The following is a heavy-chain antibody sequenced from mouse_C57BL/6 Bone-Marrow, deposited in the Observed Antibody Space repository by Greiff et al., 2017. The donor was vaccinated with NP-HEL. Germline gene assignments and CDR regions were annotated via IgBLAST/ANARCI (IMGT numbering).Heavy chain of an antibody. CDR1: GYTFTSYW. Sequence: QVQLQQPGAELVKPGASVKLSCKASGYTFTSYWMHWVKQRPGQGLEWIGMIHPNSGSTNYNEKFKSKATLTVDKSSSTAYMPLSSLPSEDSAVYYCANLFITTVVAPYAMDYWGQGTSVTVSS. J-gene: IGHJ4*01. V-gene: IGHV1-64*01. D-gene: IGHD1-1*01. CDR2: IHPNSGST. CDR3: ANLFITTVVAPYAMDY.